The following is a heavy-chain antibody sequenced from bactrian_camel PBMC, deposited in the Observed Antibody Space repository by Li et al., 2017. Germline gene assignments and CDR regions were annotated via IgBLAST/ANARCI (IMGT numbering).Heavy chain of an antibody. Sequence: HVQLVESGGGSVQAGGSLRLSCAASGFTFSNKCIGWFRHAPGKEREGVAAISTGSGVTYYADSVKGRFFISRDNAKNTLYLQMNSLKPDDTAVYYCAAAPGRVCSPHQGTQVTVS. CDR2: ISTGSGVT. CDR1: GFTFSNKC. D-gene: IGHD5*01. V-gene: IGHV3S54*01. J-gene: IGHJ4*01.